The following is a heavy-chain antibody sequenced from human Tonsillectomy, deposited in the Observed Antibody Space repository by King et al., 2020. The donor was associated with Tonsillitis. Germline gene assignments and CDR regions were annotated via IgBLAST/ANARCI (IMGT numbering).Heavy chain of an antibody. D-gene: IGHD2-21*01. CDR2: IYHSGST. V-gene: IGHV4-38-2*01. Sequence: VQLQESGPGLVKPSETLSLTCAVSGYSISSGYYWGWIRQPPGKGLEWIGSIYHSGSTYYNPSLKSRVTISVDTSKNQFSLKLSSVTAADTAVYYCTHSTVYWYFDLWGRGTLVTVSS. CDR1: GYSISSGYY. CDR3: THSTVYWYFDL. J-gene: IGHJ2*01.